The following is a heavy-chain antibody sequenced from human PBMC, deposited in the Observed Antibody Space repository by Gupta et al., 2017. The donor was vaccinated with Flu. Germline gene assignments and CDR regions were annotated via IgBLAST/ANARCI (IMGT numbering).Heavy chain of an antibody. Sequence: EVQLVESGGGLVQPGGSLRLSCAASGFSVSDYYIDWVRQAPGKGLEWVGRTRDKTKSFSRDYAASVKGRFSISRDNSKNSVYLQMDRLKIDDAAVYYCARTLVYNDMHVWGQGTTVTVSS. CDR3: ARTLVYNDMHV. J-gene: IGHJ6*02. CDR1: GFSVSDYY. V-gene: IGHV3-72*01. D-gene: IGHD3-10*01. CDR2: TRDKTKSFSR.